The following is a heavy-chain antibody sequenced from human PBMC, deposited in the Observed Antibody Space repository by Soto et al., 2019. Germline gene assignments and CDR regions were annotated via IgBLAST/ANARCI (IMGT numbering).Heavy chain of an antibody. CDR2: ISYDGSNK. D-gene: IGHD6-19*01. CDR1: GFTFSSYA. V-gene: IGHV3-30-3*01. Sequence: GGSLRLSCAASGFTFSSYAMHWVRQAPGKGLEWVAVISYDGSNKYYADSVKGRFTISRDNSKNTLYLQMNSLRAEDTAVYYCARDSSSGWYGWGQSFDPWGQGTLVTVSS. J-gene: IGHJ5*02. CDR3: ARDSSSGWYGWGQSFDP.